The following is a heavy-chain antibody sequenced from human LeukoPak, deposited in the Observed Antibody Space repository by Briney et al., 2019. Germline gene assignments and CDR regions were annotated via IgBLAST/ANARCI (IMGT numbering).Heavy chain of an antibody. Sequence: ASVKVSCKASGYTFTSYDINWVRQATGQGLEWMGWMNPNSGNTGYAQKFQGRVTMTRNTSISTAYMELSSLRSEDTAVYYCASSTTVTTFYFDYWGQGTLVTVSS. CDR2: MNPNSGNT. V-gene: IGHV1-8*01. CDR1: GYTFTSYD. CDR3: ASSTTVTTFYFDY. D-gene: IGHD4-11*01. J-gene: IGHJ4*02.